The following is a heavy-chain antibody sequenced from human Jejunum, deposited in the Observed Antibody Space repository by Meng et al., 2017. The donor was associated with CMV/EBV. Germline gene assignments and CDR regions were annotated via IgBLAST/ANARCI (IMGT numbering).Heavy chain of an antibody. V-gene: IGHV2-5*02. CDR2: IFWDDDK. Sequence: FSGFSLSTKGVGVGWIRQPPGKGLEWLALIFWDDDKRYSPSLKNRLTITKDTSKNQVVLTMTNMNPVDTATYYCAHEDASGFEYYFDSWGQGTLVTVSS. CDR1: GFSLSTKGVG. CDR3: AHEDASGFEYYFDS. D-gene: IGHD1-1*01. J-gene: IGHJ4*02.